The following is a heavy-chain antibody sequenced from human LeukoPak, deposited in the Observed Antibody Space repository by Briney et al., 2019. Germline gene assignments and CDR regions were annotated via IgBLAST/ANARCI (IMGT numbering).Heavy chain of an antibody. V-gene: IGHV3-7*05. CDR3: ARLPLTARRHFDY. CDR2: IKEDGSEK. J-gene: IGHJ4*02. Sequence: GGSLRLSCAASGFTFSTYWMRWVRQAPGKVLEWVANIKEDGSEKYYVDSVRGRFTISRDNAKNSQYLQMNSLRAEDTAVYYCARLPLTARRHFDYWGQGTLVTVSS. CDR1: GFTFSTYW. D-gene: IGHD5-18*01.